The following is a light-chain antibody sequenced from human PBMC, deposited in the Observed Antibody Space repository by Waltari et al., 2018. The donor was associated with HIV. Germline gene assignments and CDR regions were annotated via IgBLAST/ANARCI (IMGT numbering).Light chain of an antibody. Sequence: QSALTQPASVSGSLGQSITISCVGTSSDIDTYNYVSWYQHHPHKAPRLLIYDANTRPSGVPFRVAGSKSGNTASLTISGLQAEDEADYYCTSYISSSTLLFGGGTKVTVL. V-gene: IGLV2-14*01. CDR2: DAN. CDR1: SSDIDTYNY. CDR3: TSYISSSTLL. J-gene: IGLJ3*02.